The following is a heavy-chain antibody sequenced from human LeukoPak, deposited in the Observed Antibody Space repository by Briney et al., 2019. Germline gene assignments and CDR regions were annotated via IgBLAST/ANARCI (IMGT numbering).Heavy chain of an antibody. CDR1: GGSISSYY. D-gene: IGHD5-18*01. CDR3: ARERAMTAMAGFDY. V-gene: IGHV4-59*12. Sequence: PSETLSLTCTVSGGSISSYYWSWIRQPPGKGLEWIGYIYYSGSTNYNPSLKSRVTISVDTSKNQFSLKLSSVTAADTAVYYCARERAMTAMAGFDYWGQGTLVTVSS. J-gene: IGHJ4*02. CDR2: IYYSGST.